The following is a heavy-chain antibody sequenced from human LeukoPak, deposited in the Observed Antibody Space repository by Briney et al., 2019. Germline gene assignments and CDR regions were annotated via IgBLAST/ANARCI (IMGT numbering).Heavy chain of an antibody. Sequence: SETLSLTCTVSGGSISSSSYYWGWIRQPPGKGLEWIGSIYYSGSTYYNPSLKSRVTISVDTSKNQFSLKLSSVTAADTAVYYCARPGRRTDAFDIWGQGTMVTVSS. J-gene: IGHJ3*02. V-gene: IGHV4-39*01. CDR3: ARPGRRTDAFDI. CDR1: GGSISSSSYY. D-gene: IGHD2-15*01. CDR2: IYYSGST.